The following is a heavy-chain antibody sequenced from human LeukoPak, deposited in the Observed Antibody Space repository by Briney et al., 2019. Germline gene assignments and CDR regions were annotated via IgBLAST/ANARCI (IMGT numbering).Heavy chain of an antibody. J-gene: IGHJ4*02. CDR1: GFTFSSYA. D-gene: IGHD3-16*01. Sequence: PGGSLRLSCAASGFTFSSYAMHWVRQAPGKGLEWVAVISYDGSNKYYADSVKGRFTISRDNSKNTLYLQTNSLRAEDTAVYYCARSPSWGSDRVYFDYWGQGTLVTVSS. CDR3: ARSPSWGSDRVYFDY. V-gene: IGHV3-30-3*01. CDR2: ISYDGSNK.